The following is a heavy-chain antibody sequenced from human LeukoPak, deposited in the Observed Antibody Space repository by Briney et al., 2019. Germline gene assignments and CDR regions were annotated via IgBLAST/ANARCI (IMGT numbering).Heavy chain of an antibody. V-gene: IGHV4-34*01. J-gene: IGHJ4*02. Sequence: SETLSLICAVYGGSFSGYYWSWIRQPPGKGLEWIGEINHSGSTNYNPSLKSRVTISVDTSKNQFSLKLSSVTAADTAVYYCARGRQWELPTHFDYWGQGTLVTISS. CDR2: INHSGST. D-gene: IGHD1-26*01. CDR3: ARGRQWELPTHFDY. CDR1: GGSFSGYY.